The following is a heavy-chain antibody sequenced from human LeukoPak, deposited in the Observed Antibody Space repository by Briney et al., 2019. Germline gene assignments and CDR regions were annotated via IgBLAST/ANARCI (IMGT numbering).Heavy chain of an antibody. Sequence: ASVKVSCKASGYTFTNYGVSWVRQAPGQGLEWMGWIRARNGDTRYPQKFQGRVTLTTDTSTSTAYMGLRSLRSDDTAVFYCARDGQATETWAMDIVDYWGQGTLVTVSS. CDR1: GYTFTNYG. V-gene: IGHV1-18*01. D-gene: IGHD2-2*03. J-gene: IGHJ4*02. CDR2: IRARNGDT. CDR3: ARDGQATETWAMDIVDY.